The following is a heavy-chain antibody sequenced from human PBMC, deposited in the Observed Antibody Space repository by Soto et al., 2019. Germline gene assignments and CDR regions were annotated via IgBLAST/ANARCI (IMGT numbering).Heavy chain of an antibody. CDR2: IYHSGNT. CDR3: ARDASTSWHYLDY. D-gene: IGHD6-13*01. V-gene: IGHV4-31*03. Sequence: SETLSLTCTVSGGSISSGNYYWSWIRQHPEKGLEWIGHIYHSGNTYYNPSLKSRVTISVDTSKNQFSLKLSSVTAADTAVYYCARDASTSWHYLDYWGQGTLVTVPS. J-gene: IGHJ4*02. CDR1: GGSISSGNYY.